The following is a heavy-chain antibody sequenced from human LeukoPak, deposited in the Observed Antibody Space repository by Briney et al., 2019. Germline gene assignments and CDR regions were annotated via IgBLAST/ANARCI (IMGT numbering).Heavy chain of an antibody. CDR3: ARLRGRITMVRGVKSRAFDY. CDR2: INHSGST. Sequence: SETLSLTCAVYGGSFSGYYWSWIRQPPGKGLEWIGEINHSGSTNYNPSLKSRVTISVDTSKNQFSLKLSSVTAADTAVYYCARLRGRITMVRGVKSRAFDYWGQGTLVTVSS. J-gene: IGHJ4*02. V-gene: IGHV4-34*01. D-gene: IGHD3-10*01. CDR1: GGSFSGYY.